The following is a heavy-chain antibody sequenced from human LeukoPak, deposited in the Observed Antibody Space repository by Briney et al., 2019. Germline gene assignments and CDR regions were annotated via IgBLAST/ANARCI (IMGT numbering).Heavy chain of an antibody. CDR3: ARDLRWERLFDY. CDR1: GFTFSSYA. V-gene: IGHV3-7*03. J-gene: IGHJ4*02. CDR2: IKQDGSEK. D-gene: IGHD1-26*01. Sequence: GGSLRLSCAASGFTFSSYAMTWVRQAPGKGLEWVATIKQDGSEKYYVDSVKGRFTISRDNAKNSLYLQMNSLRAEDTAVYYCARDLRWERLFDYWGQGTLVTVSS.